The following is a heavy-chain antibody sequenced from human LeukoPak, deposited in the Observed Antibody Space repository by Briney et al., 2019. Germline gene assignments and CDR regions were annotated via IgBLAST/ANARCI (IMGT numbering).Heavy chain of an antibody. Sequence: ASVKVSCKASGYTFTGYYMHWVRQAPGQGLEWMGWINPNSGGTNYAQKFQGRVTMTRDTSISTAYMELSRLRSDDTAVYYCARDSCSSTSCYWGNFDYWGQGALVTVSS. D-gene: IGHD2-2*01. J-gene: IGHJ4*02. CDR2: INPNSGGT. V-gene: IGHV1-2*02. CDR3: ARDSCSSTSCYWGNFDY. CDR1: GYTFTGYY.